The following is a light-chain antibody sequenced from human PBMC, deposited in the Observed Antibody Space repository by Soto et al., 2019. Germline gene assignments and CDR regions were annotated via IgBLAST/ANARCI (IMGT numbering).Light chain of an antibody. CDR2: DVS. CDR1: SSDLGDNY. CDR3: ISYTSSSTLVV. J-gene: IGLJ2*01. Sequence: QSALTQPASVSGSPGQSITISGTGTSSDLGDNYVSWYQQHPGKAPKLIIYDVSNRPSGVSNRFSGSKSGNTASLTISGLQAEDESDYYCISYTSSSTLVVFGGGTQLTVL. V-gene: IGLV2-14*01.